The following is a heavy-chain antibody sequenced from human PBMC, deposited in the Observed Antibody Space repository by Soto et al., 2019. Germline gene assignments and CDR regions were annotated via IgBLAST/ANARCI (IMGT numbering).Heavy chain of an antibody. Sequence: QVQLVESGGGVVQPGNSLRLSCAASGFTFSSYGMHWVRQAPGKGLEWVAVIWYDGSNKYYADSVKGRFTISRDNSKNTLYLQMNSLRAEDTAVYYCARDQQWLVRFYFDFWGHGTLVTVSS. CDR2: IWYDGSNK. V-gene: IGHV3-33*01. CDR3: ARDQQWLVRFYFDF. J-gene: IGHJ4*01. CDR1: GFTFSSYG. D-gene: IGHD6-19*01.